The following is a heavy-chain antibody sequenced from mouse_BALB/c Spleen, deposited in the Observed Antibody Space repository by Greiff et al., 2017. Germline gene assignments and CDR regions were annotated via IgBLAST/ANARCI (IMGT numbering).Heavy chain of an antibody. CDR3: ARVHYYDYDYYFDY. D-gene: IGHD2-4*01. Sequence: EVMLVESGGGLVQPKGSLKLSCAASGFTFNTYAMNWVRQAPGKGLEWVARIRSKSNNYATYYADSVKDRFTISRDDSQSMLYLQMNTLRAEDSATYYCARVHYYDYDYYFDYWGQGTTLTVSS. J-gene: IGHJ2*01. V-gene: IGHV10-1*02. CDR1: GFTFNTYA. CDR2: IRSKSNNYAT.